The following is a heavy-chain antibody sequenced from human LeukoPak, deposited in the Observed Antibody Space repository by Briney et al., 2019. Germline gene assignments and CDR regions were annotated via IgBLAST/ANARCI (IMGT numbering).Heavy chain of an antibody. J-gene: IGHJ4*02. CDR1: GGTFSSYA. Sequence: SVKVSCKASGGTFSSYAISWVRQAPGQGLEWMGGIIPIFGTANYAQKFQGRVTITADESMSTAYMELSSLRSEDTAVYYCAIPDSYTYYFDYWGQGTLVTVSS. CDR3: AIPDSYTYYFDY. CDR2: IIPIFGTA. V-gene: IGHV1-69*13. D-gene: IGHD5-18*01.